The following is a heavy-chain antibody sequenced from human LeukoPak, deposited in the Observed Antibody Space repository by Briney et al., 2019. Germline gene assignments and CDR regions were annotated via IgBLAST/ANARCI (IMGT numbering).Heavy chain of an antibody. CDR1: GGSISRYY. CDR3: ARDSDSYGPDFDY. CDR2: IYTSGST. V-gene: IGHV4-4*07. J-gene: IGHJ4*02. D-gene: IGHD5-18*01. Sequence: SETLSLTRTVSGGSISRYYRSWIPQPAGKGLEWIGRIYTSGSTNYNPPLKSRVSMSVDTSKNQFSLKLSSVPAEDTAIYYCARDSDSYGPDFDYWGRGTLVSVSS.